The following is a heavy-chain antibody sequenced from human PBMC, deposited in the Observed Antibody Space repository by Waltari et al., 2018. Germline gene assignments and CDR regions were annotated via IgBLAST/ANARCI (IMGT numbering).Heavy chain of an antibody. J-gene: IGHJ4*02. CDR1: GFIFSNSA. CDR2: ISGSGSST. CDR3: AKKHNYDSSGYLYYFDY. Sequence: EVQLLESGGGLVQPGGSLRLSCAASGFIFSNSAMSWVRQAPGKVLEWVSGISGSGSSTYYADSVKGRFTISRDNSKNTLYLQMNSLRAEDTAVYYCAKKHNYDSSGYLYYFDYWGQGTLVTVSS. V-gene: IGHV3-23*01. D-gene: IGHD3-22*01.